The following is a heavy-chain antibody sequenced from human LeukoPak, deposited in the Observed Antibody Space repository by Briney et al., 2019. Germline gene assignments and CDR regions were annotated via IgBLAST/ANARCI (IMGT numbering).Heavy chain of an antibody. D-gene: IGHD4-17*01. CDR2: ISAYNGNT. V-gene: IGHV1-18*01. Sequence: GASVKRSCKASGYTFTSYGISWVREAPGQGLEWMGWISAYNGNTNYAQKIQGRVTMTTDTSTSTAYMKLRSLRSDDTAVYYCARRGGKNYGDYVVYYYMDVWGKGTTVTVSS. CDR3: ARRGGKNYGDYVVYYYMDV. CDR1: GYTFTSYG. J-gene: IGHJ6*03.